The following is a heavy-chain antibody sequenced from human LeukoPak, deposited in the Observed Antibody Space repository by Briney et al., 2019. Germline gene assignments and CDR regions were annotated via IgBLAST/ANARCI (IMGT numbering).Heavy chain of an antibody. J-gene: IGHJ4*02. D-gene: IGHD3-10*01. CDR1: GGSFSGYY. V-gene: IGHV4-34*01. CDR3: ARWKFGEYYFDY. Sequence: SETLSLTCAVYGGSFSGYYWSWIRQPPGKGLEWIGEINHSGSTNYNPSLKSRVTISVDTSKNQFSLKLSSVTVADTAVYYCARWKFGEYYFDYWGQGTLVIVSS. CDR2: INHSGST.